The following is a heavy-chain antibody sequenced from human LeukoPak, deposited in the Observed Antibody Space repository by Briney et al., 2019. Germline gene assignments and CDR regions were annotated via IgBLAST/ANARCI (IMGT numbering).Heavy chain of an antibody. CDR3: ARGSQTDWSVWYRSVAFDI. Sequence: ASVKVSCKASGYTFTSYDINWVRQATGQGLEWMGWMNPNSGNTGYAQKFQGRVTITRNTSISTAYMELSSLRSEDTAVYYCARGSQTDWSVWYRSVAFDIWGQGTMVTVSS. J-gene: IGHJ3*02. CDR1: GYTFTSYD. D-gene: IGHD6-19*01. CDR2: MNPNSGNT. V-gene: IGHV1-8*03.